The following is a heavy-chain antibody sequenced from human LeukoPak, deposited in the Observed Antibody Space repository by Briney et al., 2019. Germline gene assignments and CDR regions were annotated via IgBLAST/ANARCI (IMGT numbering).Heavy chain of an antibody. V-gene: IGHV1-69*13. J-gene: IGHJ4*02. Sequence: GASVKVSCKASGGTFSSYAISWVRQAPGQGLEWMGGIIPIFGTANYAQKFQGRVTITADESTSTAYMELSSLRSEDTAVYYCARGGDRAAAGRLDYWGQGTLVTVSS. CDR3: ARGGDRAAAGRLDY. CDR1: GGTFSSYA. D-gene: IGHD6-13*01. CDR2: IIPIFGTA.